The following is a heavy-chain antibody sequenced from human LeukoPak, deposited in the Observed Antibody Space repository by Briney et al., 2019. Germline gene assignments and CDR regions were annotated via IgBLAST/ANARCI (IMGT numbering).Heavy chain of an antibody. D-gene: IGHD1-26*01. J-gene: IGHJ2*01. CDR2: IYTSGST. CDR1: GGSISSYY. CDR3: ARELVGATTHWYFDL. Sequence: SSETLSLTCTVSGGSISSYYWSWIPQPAGKGLEWIGRIYTSGSTNYNPSLKSRVTMSVDTSKNQFSLKLSSVTAADTAVYYCARELVGATTHWYFDLWGRGTLVTVSS. V-gene: IGHV4-4*07.